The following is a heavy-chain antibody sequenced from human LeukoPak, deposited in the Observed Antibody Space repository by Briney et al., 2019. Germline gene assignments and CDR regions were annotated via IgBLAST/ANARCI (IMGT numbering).Heavy chain of an antibody. CDR1: GFTVSSNY. Sequence: GGSLRLSCAASGFTVSSNYMSWVRQAPGKGLEWVSVIYSGGSTYYADSVKGRFTISRDNAKNSLYLQMNSLRAEDTAVYYCARAMYSSGSVMDYWGQGTLVTVSS. D-gene: IGHD6-19*01. V-gene: IGHV3-53*01. J-gene: IGHJ4*02. CDR3: ARAMYSSGSVMDY. CDR2: IYSGGST.